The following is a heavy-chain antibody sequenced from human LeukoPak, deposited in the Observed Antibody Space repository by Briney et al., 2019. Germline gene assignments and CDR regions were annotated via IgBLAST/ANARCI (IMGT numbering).Heavy chain of an antibody. CDR3: ARVDGYSGYDLFDY. V-gene: IGHV1-2*02. Sequence: ASVKVSCKASGYTFTGYYMHWVRQAPGQGLEWMGWINPNSGGTNYAQKFQGRVTMTGDTSISTAYMELSRLRSDDTAVYYCARVDGYSGYDLFDYWGQGTLVTVSS. CDR1: GYTFTGYY. D-gene: IGHD5-12*01. CDR2: INPNSGGT. J-gene: IGHJ4*02.